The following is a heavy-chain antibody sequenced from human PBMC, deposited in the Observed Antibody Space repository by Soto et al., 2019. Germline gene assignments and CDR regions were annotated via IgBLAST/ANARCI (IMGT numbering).Heavy chain of an antibody. CDR3: ARCPQPPDTADPYAVDV. Sequence: QVQLVQSGTEVKKPGASVKVSCKASGGTFSRSGFHWVRQAPGQGLEWMGMIVPSVDTTNYAQKFQARVTISADQFTSTVYMELRSLRSEDTAIYYCARCPQPPDTADPYAVDVWGQGTRVIVSS. D-gene: IGHD5-18*01. J-gene: IGHJ6*02. CDR2: IVPSVDTT. V-gene: IGHV1-69*18. CDR1: GGTFSRSG.